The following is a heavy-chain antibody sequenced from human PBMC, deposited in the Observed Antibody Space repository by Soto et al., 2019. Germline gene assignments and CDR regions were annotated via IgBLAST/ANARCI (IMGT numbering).Heavy chain of an antibody. J-gene: IGHJ5*02. V-gene: IGHV3-48*01. CDR2: ISSSSSTI. Sequence: GSLRLSCAASGFTFSSYSMNWVRQAPGKGLEWISYISSSSSTIYYADSVKGRFTISRDNAKNSLYLQMNSLRAEDTALYYCARHYCSGGSCYSLWFDPWGQGTLVTAPQ. CDR1: GFTFSSYS. CDR3: ARHYCSGGSCYSLWFDP. D-gene: IGHD2-15*01.